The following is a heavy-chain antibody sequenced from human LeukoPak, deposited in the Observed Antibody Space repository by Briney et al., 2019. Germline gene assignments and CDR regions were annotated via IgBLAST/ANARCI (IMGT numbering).Heavy chain of an antibody. D-gene: IGHD3-3*01. CDR3: AKERRVLRFLEWLLKPLDY. CDR1: GFTFSSYG. J-gene: IGHJ4*02. Sequence: GGSLRLSCAASGFTFSSYGMHWVRQAPGKGLEWVAFIRYDGSNKYYADSVKGRFTISRDNSKNTLYLQMNSLRAEDTAVYYCAKERRVLRFLEWLLKPLDYWGQGTLVTVSS. CDR2: IRYDGSNK. V-gene: IGHV3-30*02.